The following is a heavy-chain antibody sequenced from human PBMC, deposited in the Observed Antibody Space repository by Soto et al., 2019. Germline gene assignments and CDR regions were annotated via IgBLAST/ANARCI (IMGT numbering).Heavy chain of an antibody. Sequence: ASVKVSCKASGDTFTSYGISWVRQAPGQGLEWMGWISAYNGNTNYAQKLQGRVTMTTDTSTSTAYMELRSLRSDDTAVYYCARIDSGYRDGNWFGPWGQGTLVTVSS. J-gene: IGHJ5*02. CDR1: GDTFTSYG. V-gene: IGHV1-18*01. CDR2: ISAYNGNT. CDR3: ARIDSGYRDGNWFGP. D-gene: IGHD5-12*01.